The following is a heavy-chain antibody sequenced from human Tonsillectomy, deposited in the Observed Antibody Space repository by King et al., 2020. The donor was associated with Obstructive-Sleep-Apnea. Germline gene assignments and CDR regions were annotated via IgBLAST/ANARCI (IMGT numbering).Heavy chain of an antibody. Sequence: VQLQQWGAGLLKPSETLSLTCAVYGGSFSGYYWSWIRQPPGKGLEWIGEINHSGSTNYNPSLKSRVTISVDTSKNQFSLKLSSVTAADTAVYYCARGPFLAVAGTEGGMDVWGQGTTVTVSS. J-gene: IGHJ6*02. CDR3: ARGPFLAVAGTEGGMDV. CDR2: INHSGST. V-gene: IGHV4-34*01. D-gene: IGHD6-19*01. CDR1: GGSFSGYY.